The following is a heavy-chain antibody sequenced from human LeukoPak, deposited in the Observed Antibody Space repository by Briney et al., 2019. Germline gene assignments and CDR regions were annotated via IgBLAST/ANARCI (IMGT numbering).Heavy chain of an antibody. CDR1: GGSFSGYY. CDR2: INHSGST. Sequence: SETLSLTCAVYGGSFSGYYWSWIRQPPGKGLEWIGEINHSGSTNYNPSLKSRVTISVDTSKNQFSLKLSSVTAADTAVYYCARLAWGRLDYWGQGTLVTVSS. CDR3: ARLAWGRLDY. D-gene: IGHD7-27*01. J-gene: IGHJ4*02. V-gene: IGHV4-34*01.